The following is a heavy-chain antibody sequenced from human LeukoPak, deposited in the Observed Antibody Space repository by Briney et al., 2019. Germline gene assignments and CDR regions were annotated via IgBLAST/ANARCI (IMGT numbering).Heavy chain of an antibody. CDR1: GGSISSSSYY. Sequence: PSQTLSLTCTVSGGSISSSSYYWSWIRQPAGKGLEWIGRIYTSGSTNYNPSLESRVTMSVDTSKNQFSLKLSSVTAADTAVYYCARGIAYDYWGQGTLVTVSS. V-gene: IGHV4-61*02. CDR3: ARGIAYDY. CDR2: IYTSGST. J-gene: IGHJ4*02. D-gene: IGHD2-21*01.